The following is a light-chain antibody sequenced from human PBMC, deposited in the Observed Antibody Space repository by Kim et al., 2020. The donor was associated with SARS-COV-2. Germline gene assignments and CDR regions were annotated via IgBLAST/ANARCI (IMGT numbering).Light chain of an antibody. CDR2: DVS. J-gene: IGLJ3*02. Sequence: SITIPRTGTSSDVGGYDYVSWNQQHPGKAPKLIIFDVSKRPSAVSNRFSGSKSGNTASLTISGLQAEDEADYYCSSYTSTSILWVFGGGTQLTVL. V-gene: IGLV2-14*03. CDR1: SSDVGGYDY. CDR3: SSYTSTSILWV.